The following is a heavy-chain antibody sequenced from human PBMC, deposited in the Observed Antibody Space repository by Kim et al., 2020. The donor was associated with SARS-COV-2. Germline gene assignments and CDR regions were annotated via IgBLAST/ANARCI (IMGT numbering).Heavy chain of an antibody. D-gene: IGHD3-10*01. J-gene: IGHJ3*02. CDR1: GGSISSSSYY. CDR3: ARHEPWYYYGSRPGAFDI. CDR2: IYYSGNT. Sequence: SETLSLTCTVSGGSISSSSYYWGWIRQPPGKGLEWIGSIYYSGNTYYNPSLKSRVTISVDTSKNQFSLRLTSVTAADTAVYYCARHEPWYYYGSRPGAFDIWGQGTMVTVSS. V-gene: IGHV4-39*01.